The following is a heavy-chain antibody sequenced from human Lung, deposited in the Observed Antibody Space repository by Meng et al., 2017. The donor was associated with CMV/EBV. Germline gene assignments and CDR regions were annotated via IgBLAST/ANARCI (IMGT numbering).Heavy chain of an antibody. CDR3: ARFDMDVEGYYGMDV. CDR1: GGSISTYY. Sequence: PXTVSGGSISTYYWNWLRQLPGKGLEWIGYISNSGSTDYNPSLKSRVPISVDTSKNQFSLKLTSVTAADTAVYYCARFDMDVEGYYGMDVWGQGTXVTVSS. D-gene: IGHD2-15*01. V-gene: IGHV4-59*01. CDR2: ISNSGST. J-gene: IGHJ6*02.